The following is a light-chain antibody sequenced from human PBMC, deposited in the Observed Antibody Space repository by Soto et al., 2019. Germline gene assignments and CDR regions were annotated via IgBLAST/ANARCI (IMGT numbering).Light chain of an antibody. Sequence: DIVMTQSPLSLPVTPGEPASISCRSSQSLLHSNGYNYLDWYLQKPGQSPQLLIYLGSSRASGVPDRFSGSASGTDFTLKISRVEAEDVGVYYCMQALQTPNTFGQGTKLEIK. CDR3: MQALQTPNT. CDR1: QSLLHSNGYNY. V-gene: IGKV2-28*01. CDR2: LGS. J-gene: IGKJ2*01.